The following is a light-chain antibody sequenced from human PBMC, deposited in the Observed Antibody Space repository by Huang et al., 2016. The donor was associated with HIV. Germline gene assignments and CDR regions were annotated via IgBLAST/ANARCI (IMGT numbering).Light chain of an antibody. V-gene: IGKV3-20*01. CDR2: GAS. CDR1: QSVSSSN. J-gene: IGKJ5*01. CDR3: QQYGSSPRT. Sequence: EIVLTQSPGTLSLSPGERATLSCRASQSVSSSNLAWYHQKPGQAPRLLIYGASSRATGIPDRFSGSGSGTDFTLTISRLEPEDFAVYYCQQYGSSPRTFGQGTRLEIK.